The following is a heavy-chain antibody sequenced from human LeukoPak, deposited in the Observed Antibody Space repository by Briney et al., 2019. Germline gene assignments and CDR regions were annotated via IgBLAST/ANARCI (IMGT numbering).Heavy chain of an antibody. J-gene: IGHJ5*02. CDR3: TRWARYCSGGSCYSWFDP. Sequence: PGGSLRLSCAATGFTFSDEYMSWIRQAPGKGLEWVSYISSSSSYTNYADSVKGRFTISRDNAKNSLYLQMNSLRVDDTAVYYRTRWARYCSGGSCYSWFDPWGQGTLVTVSS. D-gene: IGHD2-15*01. V-gene: IGHV3-11*06. CDR1: GFTFSDEY. CDR2: ISSSSSYT.